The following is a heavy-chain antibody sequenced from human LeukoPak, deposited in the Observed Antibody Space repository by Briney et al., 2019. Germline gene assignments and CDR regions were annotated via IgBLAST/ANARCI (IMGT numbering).Heavy chain of an antibody. D-gene: IGHD2-15*01. J-gene: IGHJ4*02. CDR1: GGTFISYA. CDR3: ARPLSRYCSGGSCYWGFDY. V-gene: IGHV1-69*13. CDR2: IIPIFGTA. Sequence: ASVKVSCKASGGTFISYAISWVRQAPGQGLEWMGGIIPIFGTANYAQKFQGRVTITADESTSTAYMELSSLRSEDTAVYYCARPLSRYCSGGSCYWGFDYWGQGTLVTVSS.